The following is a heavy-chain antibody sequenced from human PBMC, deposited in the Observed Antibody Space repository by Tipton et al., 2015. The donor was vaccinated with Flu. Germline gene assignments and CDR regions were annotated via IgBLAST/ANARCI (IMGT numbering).Heavy chain of an antibody. CDR1: GGSVSTDFYY. CDR2: IYYNGYA. J-gene: IGHJ3*02. D-gene: IGHD3-22*01. Sequence: LRLSCSVSGGSVSTDFYYWSWIRQSPGKGLEWIGYIYYNGYANYNPSLKTRVTISVDTSKNQFSLRLTSVTAADTAAYYRASASYYDSTGFFPSIWGQGTMVTVSS. CDR3: ASASYYDSTGFFPSI. V-gene: IGHV4-61*01.